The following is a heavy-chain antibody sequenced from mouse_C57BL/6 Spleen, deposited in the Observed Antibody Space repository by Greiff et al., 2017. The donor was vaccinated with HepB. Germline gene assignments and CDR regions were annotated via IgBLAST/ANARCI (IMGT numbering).Heavy chain of an antibody. V-gene: IGHV1-54*01. J-gene: IGHJ2*01. CDR3: AREKTVGYYFDY. CDR1: GYAFTNYL. D-gene: IGHD1-1*01. CDR2: INPGSGGT. Sequence: VQLQQSGAELVRPGTSVKVSCKASGYAFTNYLIEWVKQRPGQGLEWIGVINPGSGGTNYNEKFKGKATLTADKSSSTAYMQLSSLTSEDSAVYCCAREKTVGYYFDYWGQGTTLTVSS.